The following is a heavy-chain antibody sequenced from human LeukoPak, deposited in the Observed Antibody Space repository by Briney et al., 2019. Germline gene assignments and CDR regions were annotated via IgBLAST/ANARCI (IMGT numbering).Heavy chain of an antibody. CDR2: ISNVGSDE. Sequence: QPGGSLRLSCAASGFTFSSYPMHWVRQAPGKGLEWVAVISNVGSDEYYADSVRGRFTISGDNAKKSLYLQMNSLRVEDTAVYYCARAMIVLEPAPSTDDAFDIWGQGTMVTVSS. CDR3: ARAMIVLEPAPSTDDAFDI. CDR1: GFTFSSYP. D-gene: IGHD2-2*01. V-gene: IGHV3-30-3*01. J-gene: IGHJ3*02.